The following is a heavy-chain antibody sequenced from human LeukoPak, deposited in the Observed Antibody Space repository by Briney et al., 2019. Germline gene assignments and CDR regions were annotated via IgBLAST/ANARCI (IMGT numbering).Heavy chain of an antibody. D-gene: IGHD3-10*01. CDR1: GFAFSTYG. J-gene: IGHJ4*01. CDR2: ISYDGDNK. V-gene: IGHV3-30*18. CDR3: GKGSYYGSGSGDY. Sequence: AGGSLRLSCAASGFAFSTYGMHWVRQAPGKGLEWVAVISYDGDNKFYGDSVEGRFIISGDNSQNTLYLQMDSLRTEDTAVYYCGKGSYYGSGSGDYWGQGTLVTVSS.